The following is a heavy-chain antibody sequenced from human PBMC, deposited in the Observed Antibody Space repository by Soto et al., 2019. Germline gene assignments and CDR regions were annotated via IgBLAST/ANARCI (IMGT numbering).Heavy chain of an antibody. CDR2: NSGSGCST. V-gene: IGHV3-23*01. CDR1: GFTFSSYA. CDR3: AKWGFLGPLNIAAAGTFYYYGMDV. J-gene: IGHJ6*02. D-gene: IGHD6-13*01. Sequence: HPGGSLRLSCAASGFTFSSYAMSWVRQAPGKGLEWVSANSGSGCSTYYADSVKGWFTISRDNSKNTLYLQMNSLRAEDTAVYYCAKWGFLGPLNIAAAGTFYYYGMDVWGQGTTVTVSS.